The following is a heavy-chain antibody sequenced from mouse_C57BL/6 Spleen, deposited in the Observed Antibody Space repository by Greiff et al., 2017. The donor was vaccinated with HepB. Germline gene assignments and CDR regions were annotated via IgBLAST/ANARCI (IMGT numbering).Heavy chain of an antibody. CDR1: GYSITSGYY. V-gene: IGHV3-6*01. CDR2: ISYDGSN. CDR3: AVYYYGTLAY. Sequence: DVKLQESGPGLVKPSQSLSLTCSVTGYSITSGYYWNWIRQFPGNKLEWMGYISYDGSNNYNPSLKNRISITRDTSKNQFFLKLNSVTTEDTATYYCAVYYYGTLAYWGQGTLVTVSA. J-gene: IGHJ3*01. D-gene: IGHD1-1*01.